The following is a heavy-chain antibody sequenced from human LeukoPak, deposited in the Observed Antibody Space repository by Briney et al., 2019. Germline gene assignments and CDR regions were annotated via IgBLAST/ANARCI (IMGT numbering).Heavy chain of an antibody. V-gene: IGHV3-30*03. D-gene: IGHD3-3*01. J-gene: IGHJ4*02. Sequence: GGSLTLSCAASGFTFSSYGMHWVRQAPGKGLEWVAVISYDGSNKYYADSVKGRFTISRDNTKNSLYLQMNSLRVEDTAVFYCARDQYDTWSRRGNFDSWGQGTLVIVSS. CDR3: ARDQYDTWSRRGNFDS. CDR2: ISYDGSNK. CDR1: GFTFSSYG.